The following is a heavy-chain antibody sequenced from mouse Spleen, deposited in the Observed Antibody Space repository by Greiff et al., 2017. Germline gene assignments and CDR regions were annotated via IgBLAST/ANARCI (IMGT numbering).Heavy chain of an antibody. CDR1: GFTFSSYA. CDR3: ARRFITTVVAWYFDV. D-gene: IGHD1-1*01. V-gene: IGHV5-9-3*01. J-gene: IGHJ1*01. Sequence: EVQGVESGGGLVKLGGSLKLSCAASGFTFSSYAMSWVRQTPEKRLEWVATISSGGGNTYYPDSVKGRFTISRDNAKNTLYLQMSSLKSEVTAMYYCARRFITTVVAWYFDVWGAGTTVTVSS. CDR2: ISSGGGNT.